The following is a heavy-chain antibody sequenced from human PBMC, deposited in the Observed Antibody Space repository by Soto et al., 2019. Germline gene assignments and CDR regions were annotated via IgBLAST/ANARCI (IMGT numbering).Heavy chain of an antibody. Sequence: EVQLLESGGGLVQPGGSLRLSCAASGFTFTTYAMTWVRQAPGKGLEWVSAISGSGGSTYYADSVKGRFTISRDNSKNALYLQMNSLRAEDTAVYYCAKVTLMNWNYGFDYWGQGTLVTVSS. J-gene: IGHJ4*02. CDR3: AKVTLMNWNYGFDY. D-gene: IGHD1-7*01. CDR2: ISGSGGST. V-gene: IGHV3-23*01. CDR1: GFTFTTYA.